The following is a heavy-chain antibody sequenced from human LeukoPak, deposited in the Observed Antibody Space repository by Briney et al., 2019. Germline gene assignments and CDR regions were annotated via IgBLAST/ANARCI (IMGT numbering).Heavy chain of an antibody. CDR3: ARPPVYSSSWSFSPLVLDDAFDI. Sequence: PSETLSLTCAVSGGSISSSYYWGWIRQPPGKGLEWIGSIYYSGSTYYNPSLKSRVTISVDTSKNQFSLKLSSVTAADTAVYYCARPPVYSSSWSFSPLVLDDAFDIWGQGTMVTVSS. J-gene: IGHJ3*02. CDR2: IYYSGST. D-gene: IGHD6-13*01. V-gene: IGHV4-39*01. CDR1: GGSISSSYY.